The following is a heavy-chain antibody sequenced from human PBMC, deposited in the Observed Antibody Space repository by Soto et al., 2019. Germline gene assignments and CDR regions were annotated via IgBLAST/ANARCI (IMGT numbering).Heavy chain of an antibody. V-gene: IGHV3-23*03. CDR1: GFTFSNYG. J-gene: IGHJ6*03. CDR2: VNNGGSRT. D-gene: IGHD2-15*01. Sequence: GGSLRLSCAASGFTFSNYGMSWVRQAPGKGLEWVSSVNNGGSRTYQADSVKGRFTISRDNSRSTLYLQMNALRAEDTAVYYCARYCAGGSLCYMGVWGKGTTVTVSS. CDR3: ARYCAGGSLCYMGV.